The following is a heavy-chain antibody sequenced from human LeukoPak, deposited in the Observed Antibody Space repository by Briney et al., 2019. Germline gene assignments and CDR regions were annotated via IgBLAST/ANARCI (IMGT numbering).Heavy chain of an antibody. J-gene: IGHJ4*02. CDR1: GFTFSTFA. CDR2: IFPGGGEI. CDR3: AKSGLNRFDY. D-gene: IGHD2-15*01. V-gene: IGHV3-23*01. Sequence: GGSLRLSCAASGFTFSTFAMIWVRQPPGKGLEWVSSIFPGGGEIHYADSVRGRFTISRDNSKSTLSLQMNNLRAEDTAIYYCAKSGLNRFDYWGQGTLVTVSS.